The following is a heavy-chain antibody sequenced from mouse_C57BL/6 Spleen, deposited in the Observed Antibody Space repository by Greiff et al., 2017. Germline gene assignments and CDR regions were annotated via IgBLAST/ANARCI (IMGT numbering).Heavy chain of an antibody. D-gene: IGHD2-10*02. CDR3: ARSNSTVPYYYAMDY. CDR2: INPSNGGT. V-gene: IGHV1-53*01. CDR1: GYTFTSYW. Sequence: VKLQQPGTELVKPGASVKLSCKASGYTFTSYWMPWVKQRPGQGLEWIGNINPSNGGTNYNEKFKSKATLTVDTSSSTAYMQLSSLTSEDSAVYECARSNSTVPYYYAMDYWGQGTSVTVSS. J-gene: IGHJ4*01.